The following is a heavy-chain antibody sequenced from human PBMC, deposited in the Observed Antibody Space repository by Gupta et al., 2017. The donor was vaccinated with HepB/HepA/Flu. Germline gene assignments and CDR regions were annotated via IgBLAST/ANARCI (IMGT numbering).Heavy chain of an antibody. CDR2: VYPKNGNT. J-gene: IGHJ4*02. D-gene: IGHD3/OR15-3a*01. V-gene: IGHV1-2*02. CDR3: ARIEVIIGTY. CDR1: GYTFSDYY. Sequence: QVQLVQPGAGVRAPGSSVMVSCKASGYTFSDYYIHWVRQAPGQGLEWMAGVYPKNGNTKIAQRFQGRLTMTSATSVTTAYMELIRLTADDTAMYYCARIEVIIGTYWGQGTLITVS.